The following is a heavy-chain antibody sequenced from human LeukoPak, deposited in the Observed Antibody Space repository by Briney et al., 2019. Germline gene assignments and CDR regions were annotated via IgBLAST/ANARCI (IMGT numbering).Heavy chain of an antibody. Sequence: GAYLKISYQGSGYSFSNFWIAWVRQMPGKGLEWMGIIYPGDSDIRYSPSFQGQVTISADKSISTAFVQWSSLEASDTAVYFCARGFWNHEYWGQGTPVTVSS. D-gene: IGHD1-1*01. J-gene: IGHJ4*02. CDR1: GYSFSNFW. V-gene: IGHV5-51*01. CDR2: IYPGDSDI. CDR3: ARGFWNHEY.